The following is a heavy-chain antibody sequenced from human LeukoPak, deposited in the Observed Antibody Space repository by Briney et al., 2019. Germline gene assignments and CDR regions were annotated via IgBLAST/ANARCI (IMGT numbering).Heavy chain of an antibody. CDR2: ISSSSSYI. V-gene: IGHV3-21*01. J-gene: IGHJ6*02. CDR1: GFTFSSYS. CDR3: ARTKHPGIAAAGTMDV. Sequence: GGSLRLSCAASGFTFSSYSMNWVRQAPGKGLEWVSSISSSSSYIYYADSVKGRFTISRDNAKNSLYLQMNSLRAEDTAVYYCARTKHPGIAAAGTMDVWGQGTTVTVSS. D-gene: IGHD6-13*01.